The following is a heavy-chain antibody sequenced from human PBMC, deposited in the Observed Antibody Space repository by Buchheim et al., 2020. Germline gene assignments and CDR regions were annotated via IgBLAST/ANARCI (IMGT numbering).Heavy chain of an antibody. Sequence: EVQLVESGGGLVQPGGSLRLSCVASGFTFSSYWMSWVRQAPGRGLAWVGKIKQDGSEITYLDSVKGRFTISRDNAKNSLYLQMNILGAEDTAIYYCARTPVTLDYWGQGTL. CDR3: ARTPVTLDY. D-gene: IGHD4-17*01. CDR2: IKQDGSEI. V-gene: IGHV3-7*01. J-gene: IGHJ4*02. CDR1: GFTFSSYW.